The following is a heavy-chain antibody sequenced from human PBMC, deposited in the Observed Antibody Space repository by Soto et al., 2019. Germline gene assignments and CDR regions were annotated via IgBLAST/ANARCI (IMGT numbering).Heavy chain of an antibody. V-gene: IGHV1-69*12. J-gene: IGHJ6*02. CDR1: GGTFSSYA. Sequence: QVQLVQSGAEVKKPGSSVKVSCKASGGTFSSYAISWVRQAPGQGLEWMGGIIPIFGTANYAQKFQGRVTIPADESTSTAYMELSSLKSEDTAVYYCASGATMVRGVIVDYYYYGMDVWGQGTTVTVSS. CDR3: ASGATMVRGVIVDYYYYGMDV. D-gene: IGHD3-10*01. CDR2: IIPIFGTA.